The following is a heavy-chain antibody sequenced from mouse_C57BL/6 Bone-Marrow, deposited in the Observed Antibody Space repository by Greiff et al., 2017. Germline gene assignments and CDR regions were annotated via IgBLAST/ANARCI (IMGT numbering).Heavy chain of an antibody. V-gene: IGHV5-2*01. CDR3: ARGFYDGYYGWFAY. Sequence: EVKLVESGGGLVQPGESLKLSCESNEYEFPSHDMSWVRKTPEKRLELVAAINSDGGSTYYPDTMERRFIISRDNTKKTLSLQMSSLRSEDTALYYCARGFYDGYYGWFAYCGQGTLVTVSA. CDR2: INSDGGST. CDR1: EYEFPSHD. J-gene: IGHJ3*01. D-gene: IGHD2-3*01.